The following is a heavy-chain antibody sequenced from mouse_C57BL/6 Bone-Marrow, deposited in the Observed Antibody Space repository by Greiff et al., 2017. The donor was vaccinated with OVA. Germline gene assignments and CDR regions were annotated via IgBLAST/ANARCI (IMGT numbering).Heavy chain of an antibody. CDR1: GFNIKDDY. J-gene: IGHJ4*01. CDR2: IDPENGDT. Sequence: EVHLVESGAELVRPGASVKLSCTASGFNIKDDYMHWVKQRPEQGLEWIGWIDPENGDTEYASKFQGKATITADTSSNTAYLQLSSLTSEDTAVYYCTTSNGNYVGAMDYWGQGTSVTVSS. CDR3: TTSNGNYVGAMDY. V-gene: IGHV14-4*01. D-gene: IGHD2-1*01.